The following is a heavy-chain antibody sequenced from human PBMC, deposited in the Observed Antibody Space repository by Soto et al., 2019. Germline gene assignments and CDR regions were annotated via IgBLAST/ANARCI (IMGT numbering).Heavy chain of an antibody. CDR2: ISYDGSNK. V-gene: IGHV3-30*03. CDR3: ARDIVRGGRYFSLFDL. D-gene: IGHD1-26*01. J-gene: IGHJ5*02. CDR1: GFTLSSYG. Sequence: GGSLRLSCAASGFTLSSYGMHWVRQAPGKGLEWVAVISYDGSNKIYADSVTGRFTISRDNSKNTLFLQMNSLEPEDTAVYYCARDIVRGGRYFSLFDLWGQGTPVTVSS.